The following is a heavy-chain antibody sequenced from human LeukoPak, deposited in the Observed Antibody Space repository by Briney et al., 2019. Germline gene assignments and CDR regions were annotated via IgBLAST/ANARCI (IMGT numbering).Heavy chain of an antibody. V-gene: IGHV3-7*01. CDR1: GFTFSNYW. Sequence: GGSLRLSFAATGFTFSNYWMSWFRQAPGKGLEWVANIKYDGSEKQYVDSVKGRFTIARDNARKSVSLQMNSLRAEDTAVYYCARYLNSGPEDFWGQGTLVTVSS. CDR3: ARYLNSGPEDF. D-gene: IGHD1-26*01. J-gene: IGHJ4*02. CDR2: IKYDGSEK.